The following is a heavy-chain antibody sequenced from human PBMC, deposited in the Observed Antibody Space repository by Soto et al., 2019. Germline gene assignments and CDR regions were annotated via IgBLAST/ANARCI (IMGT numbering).Heavy chain of an antibody. CDR2: ISGVRDYI. J-gene: IGHJ4*02. CDR1: GFTFSYYP. V-gene: IGHV3-21*06. D-gene: IGHD3-10*01. Sequence: LRLSCAASGFTFSYYPLHWVRRSPGKGLEWVSSISGVRDYIRYADSVKGRFAISRDNAKTSLYLQMNSLTAEDTAVYYCAREGVHNYTEYYFDYWGQGTLVTVSS. CDR3: AREGVHNYTEYYFDY.